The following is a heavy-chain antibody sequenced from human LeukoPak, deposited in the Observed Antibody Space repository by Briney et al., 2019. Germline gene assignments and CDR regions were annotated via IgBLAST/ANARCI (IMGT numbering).Heavy chain of an antibody. CDR2: IYHSGST. Sequence: SETLSLTCAVSGGSISSSNWWSWVRQPPGKGLEWIGEIYHSGSTNYNPSLKSRVTISVDKSKNQFSLKLSSVTAADTAVYYCANMGYSYAPGLFDPWGQGTLVTVSS. V-gene: IGHV4-4*02. CDR3: ANMGYSYAPGLFDP. D-gene: IGHD5-18*01. J-gene: IGHJ5*02. CDR1: GGSISSSNW.